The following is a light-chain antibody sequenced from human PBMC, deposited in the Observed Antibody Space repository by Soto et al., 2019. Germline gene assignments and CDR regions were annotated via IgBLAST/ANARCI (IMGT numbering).Light chain of an antibody. CDR2: GAS. J-gene: IGKJ3*01. CDR3: QQYGSSPFN. Sequence: EIVLTQSPGTLSLSPGEGATLSCRASQSVSSSYLAWYQQKPGQAPRLLIYGASSRATGIPDRFSGSGSGTDFTLTISRLEPEDFAVYYCQQYGSSPFNFGPGTKVDIK. CDR1: QSVSSSY. V-gene: IGKV3-20*01.